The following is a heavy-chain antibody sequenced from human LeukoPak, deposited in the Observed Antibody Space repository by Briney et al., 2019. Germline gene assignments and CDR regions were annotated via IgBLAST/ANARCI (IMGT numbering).Heavy chain of an antibody. J-gene: IGHJ4*02. D-gene: IGHD6-13*01. V-gene: IGHV4-59*08. Sequence: SETLSLTCTVSGGSISSYYWSWIRQPPGKGLEWIGYIYYSGSTNYNPSLKSRVTISVGTSKNQFSLKLSSVTAADTAVYYCARHAEEGSSSPIGYWGQGTLVTVSS. CDR1: GGSISSYY. CDR2: IYYSGST. CDR3: ARHAEEGSSSPIGY.